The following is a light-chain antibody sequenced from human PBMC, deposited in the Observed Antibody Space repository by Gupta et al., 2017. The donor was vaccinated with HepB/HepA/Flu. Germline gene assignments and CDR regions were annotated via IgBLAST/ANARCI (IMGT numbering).Light chain of an antibody. CDR2: DAS. CDR3: QQRSAWPLT. Sequence: TQSPATLCLSPGERATLSCRASQSISSLLAWYQQKPGQAPRLLISDASSRAAGIPARFSGSGSGTDFTLTISSLEPEDFAVYYCQQRSAWPLTFGGGTKVEIK. V-gene: IGKV3-11*01. CDR1: QSISSL. J-gene: IGKJ4*01.